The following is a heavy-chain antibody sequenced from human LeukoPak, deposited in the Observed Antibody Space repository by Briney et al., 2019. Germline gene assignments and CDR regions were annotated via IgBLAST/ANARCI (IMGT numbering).Heavy chain of an antibody. J-gene: IGHJ4*02. CDR1: GFTFSSYA. CDR3: ARLTGYQDY. Sequence: PWGSLRLSCAASGFTFSSYAMSWVRQAPGKGLEWVSAISGSGDNTYYADSVKGRFTISRDNSKNTLYLQMNSLRADDTAVYYCARLTGYQDYWGQGTLVTVSS. D-gene: IGHD2-2*01. CDR2: ISGSGDNT. V-gene: IGHV3-23*01.